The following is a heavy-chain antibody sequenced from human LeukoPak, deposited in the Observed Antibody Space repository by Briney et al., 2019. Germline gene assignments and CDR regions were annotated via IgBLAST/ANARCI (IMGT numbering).Heavy chain of an antibody. J-gene: IGHJ4*02. Sequence: GGSLRLSCAASGFTFSSYGMSWVRQAPGKGLEWVSAISGSGGSTYCADSVKGRFTISRDNSKNTLYLQMNSLRAEDTAVYYCARDGPNYYDFWSGYSPLFDYWGQGTLVTVSS. V-gene: IGHV3-23*01. D-gene: IGHD3-3*01. CDR3: ARDGPNYYDFWSGYSPLFDY. CDR1: GFTFSSYG. CDR2: ISGSGGST.